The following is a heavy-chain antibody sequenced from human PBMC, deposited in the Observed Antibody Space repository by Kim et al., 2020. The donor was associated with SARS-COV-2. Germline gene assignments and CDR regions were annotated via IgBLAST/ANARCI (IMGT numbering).Heavy chain of an antibody. CDR1: GFTFSSYA. V-gene: IGHV3-23*03. D-gene: IGHD6-13*01. J-gene: IGHJ4*02. Sequence: GGSLRLSCAASGFTFSSYAMSWVRQAPGKGLEWVSVIYSGGSSTYYADSVKGRFTISRDNSKTTLYLQMNSLRAEDTAVYYCAKELGVGWRSQQLGIDYWGQGTLVTVSS. CDR2: IYSGGSST. CDR3: AKELGVGWRSQQLGIDY.